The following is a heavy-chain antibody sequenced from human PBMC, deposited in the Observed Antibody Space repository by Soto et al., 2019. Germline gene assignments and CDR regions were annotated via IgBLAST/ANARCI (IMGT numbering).Heavy chain of an antibody. CDR3: ARSHGDYAGY. CDR2: VSAYNGNT. D-gene: IGHD4-17*01. J-gene: IGHJ4*02. Sequence: QDQLVLSGAEVKKPGATVNDSCKDSGYTFTSYGISWVRQAPGQGLEWMGWVSAYNGNTNYAQKLKGRFNMNTVASTSRDYTELRSLRSEDTALYYCARSHGDYAGYWGQGALIMVSS. CDR1: GYTFTSYG. V-gene: IGHV1-18*01.